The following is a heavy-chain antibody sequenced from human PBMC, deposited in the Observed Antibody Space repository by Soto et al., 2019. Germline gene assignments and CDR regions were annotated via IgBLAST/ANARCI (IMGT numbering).Heavy chain of an antibody. D-gene: IGHD3-9*01. CDR1: GGTFSSYA. CDR2: IIPIFGTA. V-gene: IGHV1-69*13. CDR3: ARVGSDILTGYQYYYGMDV. J-gene: IGHJ6*02. Sequence: SVKVSCKASGGTFSSYAISWVRQAPGQGLEWMGGIIPIFGTANYAQKFQGRVTITADESTSTAYMELSSLRSEDTAVYYCARVGSDILTGYQYYYGMDVWGQGTTVTVPS.